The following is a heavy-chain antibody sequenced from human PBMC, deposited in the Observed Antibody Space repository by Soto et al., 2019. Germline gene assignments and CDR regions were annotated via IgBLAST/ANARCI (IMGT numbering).Heavy chain of an antibody. CDR1: GFTFSDYW. CDR3: TRDLNHDCGP. CDR2: MNPDGSEQ. J-gene: IGHJ5*02. D-gene: IGHD2-21*01. V-gene: IGHV3-7*04. Sequence: EVHLVESGGALVQPGGSLRLSCAAYGFTFSDYWMTWVRQTPGKGLEGVANMNPDGSEQYYLDSVKGRFTISRDNAKNSLYLRMNNLRGDDTAVYYCTRDLNHDCGPWGQGTQVIVSS.